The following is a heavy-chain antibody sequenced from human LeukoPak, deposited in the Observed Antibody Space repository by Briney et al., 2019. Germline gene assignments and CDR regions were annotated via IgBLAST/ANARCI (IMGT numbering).Heavy chain of an antibody. J-gene: IGHJ6*03. D-gene: IGHD4-17*01. Sequence: SETLSLTCTVSGGSISNHYWTWIRQPAGKGLEWIGRIYSSGGTNYNPFFQSRVTMSVDTSKNQFSPKLSSVTAADTALYYCARYGPGYYSMDVWGKGTTVTISS. CDR2: IYSSGGT. CDR1: GGSISNHY. V-gene: IGHV4-4*07. CDR3: ARYGPGYYSMDV.